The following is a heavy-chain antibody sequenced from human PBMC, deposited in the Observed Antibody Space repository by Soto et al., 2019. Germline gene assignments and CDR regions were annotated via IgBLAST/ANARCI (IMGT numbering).Heavy chain of an antibody. CDR3: ARCCYGSGPGGYYYGMDV. CDR2: IIPIFGTA. V-gene: IGHV1-69*13. Sequence: GASVKVSCKASGGTFSSYAISWVRQAPGQGLEWMGGIIPIFGTANYAQKFQGRVTITADESTSTAYMELSSLRSEDTAVYYCARCCYGSGPGGYYYGMDVWGQGTTVTVSS. J-gene: IGHJ6*02. D-gene: IGHD3-10*01. CDR1: GGTFSSYA.